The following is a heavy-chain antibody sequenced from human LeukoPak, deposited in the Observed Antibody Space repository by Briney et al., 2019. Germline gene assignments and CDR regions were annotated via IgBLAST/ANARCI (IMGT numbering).Heavy chain of an antibody. CDR1: GFTFSDYY. V-gene: IGHV3-11*01. CDR2: ISSSGSTI. CDR3: ASGGVVPAALYVY. J-gene: IGHJ4*02. Sequence: GGSLRLSCAASGFTFSDYYMSWIRQAPGKGLEWVSYISSSGSTIYYADSVKGRFTISRDSAKNSLYLQMNSLRAEDTAVYYCASGGVVPAALYVYWGQGTLVTVSS. D-gene: IGHD2-2*01.